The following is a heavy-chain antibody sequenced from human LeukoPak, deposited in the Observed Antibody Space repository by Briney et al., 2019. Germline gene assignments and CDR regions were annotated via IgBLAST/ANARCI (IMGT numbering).Heavy chain of an antibody. CDR1: GFTFSSYS. D-gene: IGHD3-22*01. V-gene: IGHV3-33*06. CDR3: AKDRGITMILDY. J-gene: IGHJ4*02. Sequence: GGSLRLSCAASGFTFSSYSMNWVRQAPGKGLEWVAVIWYDGSNKYYADSVKGRFTISRDNSKNTLYLQMNSLRAEDTAVYYCAKDRGITMILDYWGQGTLVTVSS. CDR2: IWYDGSNK.